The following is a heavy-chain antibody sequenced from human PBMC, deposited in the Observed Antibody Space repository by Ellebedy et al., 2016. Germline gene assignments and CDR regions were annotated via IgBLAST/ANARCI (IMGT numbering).Heavy chain of an antibody. CDR3: AKTGGHGGNSGSFDY. J-gene: IGHJ4*02. CDR1: GGTFSSYA. D-gene: IGHD4-23*01. V-gene: IGHV1-69*13. CDR2: IIPIFGTA. Sequence: SVKVSCXASGGTFSSYAISWVRQAPGQGLEWMGGIIPIFGTANYAQKFQGRVTITADESTSTAYMELSSLRSEDTAVYYCAKTGGHGGNSGSFDYWGQGTLVTVSS.